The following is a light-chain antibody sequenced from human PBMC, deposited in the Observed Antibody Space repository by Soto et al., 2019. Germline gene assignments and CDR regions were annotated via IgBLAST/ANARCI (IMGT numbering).Light chain of an antibody. V-gene: IGKV3-15*01. J-gene: IGKJ1*01. CDR1: QSVSSN. CDR2: GAS. Sequence: EIVMTEFTATLSVSPGGRATLSCRASQSVSSNLAWYQQEPGQAPRLLIYGASTRATGIPARFSGSGSGTEFTLTISSLQSEDFAVYYCQQYNNWPPVTFGQGTKVDIK. CDR3: QQYNNWPPVT.